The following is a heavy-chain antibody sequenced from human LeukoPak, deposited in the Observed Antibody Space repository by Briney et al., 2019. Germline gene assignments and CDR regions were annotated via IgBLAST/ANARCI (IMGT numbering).Heavy chain of an antibody. CDR3: AGRSGYGPRFEDY. D-gene: IGHD5-12*01. J-gene: IGHJ4*02. CDR2: INPSGGST. V-gene: IGHV1-46*01. CDR1: GYTFTSYY. Sequence: ASVKVSCKAPGYTFTSYYMHWVRQTPGQGLEWMGIINPSGGSTSYAQKFQGRVTMTRDTSTSTVYMELSSLRSEDTAVYYCAGRSGYGPRFEDYWGQGTLVTVSS.